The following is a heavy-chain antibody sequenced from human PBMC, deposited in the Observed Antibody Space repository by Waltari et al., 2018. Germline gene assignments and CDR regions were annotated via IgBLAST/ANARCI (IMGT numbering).Heavy chain of an antibody. CDR2: MSYTGAT. D-gene: IGHD5-12*01. CDR3: ATYIGASVGTAAFDV. Sequence: GGVRQPPGQGLGWIGTMSYTGATYSSPSLDSRVTVSRDTSKNQLSLKLVSVTAADAAVYYCATYIGASVGTAAFDVWGQGTMVTVSS. J-gene: IGHJ3*01. V-gene: IGHV4-39*01.